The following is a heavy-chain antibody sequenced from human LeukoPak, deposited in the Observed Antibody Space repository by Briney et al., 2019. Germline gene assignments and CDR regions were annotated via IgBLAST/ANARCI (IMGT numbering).Heavy chain of an antibody. Sequence: GGSLRLSCAACGFTFSNYSMSWVRQAPGKGLEWVAVISGSVGITYYADSVKGWFTISRDNSKNTLYLQMNSLRAEDTAVYYCAKQAKHGPFYYFDYWGQGTLVTVSS. CDR1: GFTFSNYS. CDR2: ISGSVGIT. J-gene: IGHJ4*02. V-gene: IGHV3-23*01. CDR3: AKQAKHGPFYYFDY.